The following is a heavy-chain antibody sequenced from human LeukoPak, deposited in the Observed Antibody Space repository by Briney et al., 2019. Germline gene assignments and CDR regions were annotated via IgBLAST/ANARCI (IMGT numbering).Heavy chain of an antibody. Sequence: RGEPLKISCKGSGYSFMNYWIGWVREIREKVVEGVGIIYPGDSDTRYSPSFQGQVTISADKSISTAYLQWNSLKASDTAMYYCARLLGATSGWDYFDYWGQGTLVTVSS. CDR3: ARLLGATSGWDYFDY. V-gene: IGHV5-51*01. D-gene: IGHD1-26*01. J-gene: IGHJ4*02. CDR1: GYSFMNYW. CDR2: IYPGDSDT.